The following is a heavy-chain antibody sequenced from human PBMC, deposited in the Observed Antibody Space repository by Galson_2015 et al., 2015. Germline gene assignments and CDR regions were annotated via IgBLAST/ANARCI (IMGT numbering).Heavy chain of an antibody. D-gene: IGHD6-19*01. CDR2: ISHYGSTK. CDR1: GFTFDTYG. Sequence: SLRLSCAASGFTFDTYGMHWVRQAPGKGLEWVALISHYGSTKYYEDSVKGRFTISRDNSKNTLSLQMNSLRAEDTAVYYYATSPGTTVAGTGYFNYWGQGTLVTVSS. CDR3: ATSPGTTVAGTGYFNY. J-gene: IGHJ4*02. V-gene: IGHV3-30*03.